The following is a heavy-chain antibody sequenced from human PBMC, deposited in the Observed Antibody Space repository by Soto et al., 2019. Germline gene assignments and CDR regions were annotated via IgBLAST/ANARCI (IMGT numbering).Heavy chain of an antibody. D-gene: IGHD3-3*01. V-gene: IGHV1-18*01. CDR2: TSAYNSDT. CDR1: GYRFETYA. Sequence: QVQLVQSGAEVKKPGAAVKVSCKSSGYRFETYAMHWVRQAPGQGLEWMGWTSAYNSDTFYADKFQDRVSMTTDPSTGTAYMELMSLSSDAPAVYDRARGHGVIIGAMDVWGQGTAVPVSS. CDR3: ARGHGVIIGAMDV. J-gene: IGHJ6*02.